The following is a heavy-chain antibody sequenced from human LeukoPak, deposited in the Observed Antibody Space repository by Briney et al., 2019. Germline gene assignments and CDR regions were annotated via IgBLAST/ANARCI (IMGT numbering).Heavy chain of an antibody. CDR3: ARASVSGSYAWTTPDAFDI. V-gene: IGHV3-21*01. Sequence: PGGSLRLSCAAAGLTFSSYSMNWVRQAPGKELEWVSSISSSSSYIYYADSVKGRFTISRDNAKNSLYLQMNSLRAEDTAVYYCARASVSGSYAWTTPDAFDIWGQGTMVTVSS. D-gene: IGHD1-26*01. J-gene: IGHJ3*02. CDR2: ISSSSSYI. CDR1: GLTFSSYS.